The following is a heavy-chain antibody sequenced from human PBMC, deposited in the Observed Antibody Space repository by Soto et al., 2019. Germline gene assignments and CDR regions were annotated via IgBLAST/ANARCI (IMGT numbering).Heavy chain of an antibody. Sequence: ASVNVSCKAAGYTFTSYGISWVRQAPGQGLEWMGWISAYNGNTNYAQKLQGRVTMTTDTSTSTAYMELRSLRSDDTAVYYCARWEIFGVVIDYWGQGTLVTVSS. CDR1: GYTFTSYG. D-gene: IGHD3-3*01. CDR2: ISAYNGNT. CDR3: ARWEIFGVVIDY. V-gene: IGHV1-18*01. J-gene: IGHJ4*02.